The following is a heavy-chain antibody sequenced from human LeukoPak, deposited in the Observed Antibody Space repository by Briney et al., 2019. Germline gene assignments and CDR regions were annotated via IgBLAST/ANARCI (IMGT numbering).Heavy chain of an antibody. Sequence: SETLSLTCTVSGCSISSYYWSWIRQPPGKGLEWIGYIYYSGSTNYNPSLKSRVTISVDTSKNQFSLKLSSVTAADTAVYYCARDPVAANHWYFDLWGRGTLVTVSS. CDR2: IYYSGST. D-gene: IGHD2-15*01. CDR3: ARDPVAANHWYFDL. V-gene: IGHV4-59*01. CDR1: GCSISSYY. J-gene: IGHJ2*01.